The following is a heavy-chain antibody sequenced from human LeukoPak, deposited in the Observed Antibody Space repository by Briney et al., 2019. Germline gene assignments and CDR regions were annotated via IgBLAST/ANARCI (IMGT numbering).Heavy chain of an antibody. V-gene: IGHV1-69*05. CDR3: ASKHLRGYSYDPAEVYFDY. Sequence: SVKVSCKASGGTFSSYSVSWVRQASGQGLEWMGRIIPIFGTANYAQKFQGRVTITTDESTSTAYMELSSLRSEDTAVYYCASKHLRGYSYDPAEVYFDYWGQGTLVTVSS. J-gene: IGHJ4*02. D-gene: IGHD5-18*01. CDR2: IIPIFGTA. CDR1: GGTFSSYS.